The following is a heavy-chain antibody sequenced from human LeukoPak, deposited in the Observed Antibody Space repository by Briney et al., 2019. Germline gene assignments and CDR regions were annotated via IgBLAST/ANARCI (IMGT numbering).Heavy chain of an antibody. CDR3: AKGSRVSRPYYFDY. CDR1: GFTFDDYA. J-gene: IGHJ4*02. D-gene: IGHD6-6*01. CDR2: ITGGGDDT. V-gene: IGHV3-23*01. Sequence: PGRSLRLSCTASGFTFDDYAMSWVRQAPGKGLEWFSAITGGGDDTYYADSVEGRFTISRDNSKNTLYLQMNSLRAEDTAVYYCAKGSRVSRPYYFDYWGQGTLVTVSS.